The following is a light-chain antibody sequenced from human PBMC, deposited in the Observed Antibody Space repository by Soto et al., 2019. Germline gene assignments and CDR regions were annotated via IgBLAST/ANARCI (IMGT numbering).Light chain of an antibody. J-gene: IGLJ1*01. CDR2: EVT. CDR3: SSYTSSSTLVV. Sequence: SALTQPASVSGSPGQSITISCTGTSSDVGSYNYVSWYQQHPDKAPRRMIYEVTNRPSGVSNRFSGSKAGNTASLTISGLQAEDDADYYCSSYTSSSTLVVFGTGTKVTVL. V-gene: IGLV2-14*01. CDR1: SSDVGSYNY.